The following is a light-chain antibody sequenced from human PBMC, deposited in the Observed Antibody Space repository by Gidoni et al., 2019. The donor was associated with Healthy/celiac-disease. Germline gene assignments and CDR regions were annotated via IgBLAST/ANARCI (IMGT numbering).Light chain of an antibody. CDR1: QSVSSY. J-gene: IGKJ1*01. Sequence: EIGLTQSPATLSLSPGERATLSCSASQSVSSYLAWSQQKPGQAPRLLIYDASNRATGIPARFSGSGSETDFTLTISSLEPEDFAVYYCQQRSNWPRTFGQGTKVEIK. CDR2: DAS. CDR3: QQRSNWPRT. V-gene: IGKV3-11*01.